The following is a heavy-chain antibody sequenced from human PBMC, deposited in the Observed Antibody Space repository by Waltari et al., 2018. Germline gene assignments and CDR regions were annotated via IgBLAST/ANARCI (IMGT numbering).Heavy chain of an antibody. CDR2: IKGDGSEK. CDR3: ARGRGYIIDY. D-gene: IGHD3-22*01. J-gene: IGHJ4*02. V-gene: IGHV3-7*01. CDR1: GFSFSGYW. Sequence: EVQVVESGGGLVQPGGSLRLSCATSGFSFSGYWMNWVRQAPGKGLGWVAIIKGDGSEKHYVDSVKGRFTISRDNARNSLFLQMNSLRAEDTAVYFCARGRGYIIDYWGQGSLVTVSS.